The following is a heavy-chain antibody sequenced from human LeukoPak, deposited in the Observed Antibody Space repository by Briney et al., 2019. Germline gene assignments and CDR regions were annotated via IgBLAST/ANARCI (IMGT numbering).Heavy chain of an antibody. CDR2: ISGSGGTT. J-gene: IGHJ4*02. CDR1: GFAFSSYA. Sequence: GGSLRLSCAASGFAFSSYAMSWVRQAPGKGLEWVSTISGSGGTTYYADSVKGRFTISRDNSKNTLYLQMNSLRVEDAAVYYCAKESPQFDYWGQGTLVTVSS. V-gene: IGHV3-23*01. CDR3: AKESPQFDY.